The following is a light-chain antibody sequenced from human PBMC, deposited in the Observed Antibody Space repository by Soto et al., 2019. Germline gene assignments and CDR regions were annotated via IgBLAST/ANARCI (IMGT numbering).Light chain of an antibody. CDR2: EVS. Sequence: QSVLTQRASVSGSPGQSITISCTGTSGDVGGYNYVSWYQHHPGRAPKPMIYEVSNRPSGFSNRFSGSKSGNTASLTISGLQAEDEADYYCSSYAGSSTHYVFGNGTKVTVL. V-gene: IGLV2-14*01. CDR1: SGDVGGYNY. J-gene: IGLJ1*01. CDR3: SSYAGSSTHYV.